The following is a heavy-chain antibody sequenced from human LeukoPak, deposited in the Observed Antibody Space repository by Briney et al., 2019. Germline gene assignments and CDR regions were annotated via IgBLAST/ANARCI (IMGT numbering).Heavy chain of an antibody. Sequence: SETLSLTCTVSGGSISSYYWSWTRQPPGKGLEWIGYIYYSGSTNYNPSLKSRVTISVDTSKNQFSLKLSSVTAADTAVYYCARREPYYYDSSGYYSDAFDIWGQGTMVTVSS. CDR2: IYYSGST. CDR3: ARREPYYYDSSGYYSDAFDI. CDR1: GGSISSYY. V-gene: IGHV4-59*01. J-gene: IGHJ3*02. D-gene: IGHD3-22*01.